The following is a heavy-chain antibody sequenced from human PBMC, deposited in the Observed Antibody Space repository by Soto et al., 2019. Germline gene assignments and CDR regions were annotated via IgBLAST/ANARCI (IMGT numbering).Heavy chain of an antibody. CDR3: ARRDYVIDYYYGMDV. V-gene: IGHV3-74*01. CDR2: INSDGSST. J-gene: IGHJ6*02. D-gene: IGHD4-17*01. CDR1: GFTFSTYW. Sequence: EVQLVESGGGLVQPGGSLRLSCAASGFTFSTYWMHWVRQAPGKGLVWVSHINSDGSSTTYADSVKGRFTISRDSAKNTLYLQMNSLRAEDTALYYCARRDYVIDYYYGMDVWGQGTTVTVSS.